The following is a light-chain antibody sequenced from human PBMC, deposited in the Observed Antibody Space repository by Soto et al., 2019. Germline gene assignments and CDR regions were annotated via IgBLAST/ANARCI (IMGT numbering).Light chain of an antibody. Sequence: QSALTQPASVSGSPGQSITISCTGTSSDVGGYSYVSWYQQHPGKAPKLIIYDVSNRPSGVSNRFSGSKSGNTASLTISGLQAEDEADYYCSSYTSSSTLEVFGGGTKRTVL. CDR2: DVS. CDR3: SSYTSSSTLEV. V-gene: IGLV2-14*01. CDR1: SSDVGGYSY. J-gene: IGLJ2*01.